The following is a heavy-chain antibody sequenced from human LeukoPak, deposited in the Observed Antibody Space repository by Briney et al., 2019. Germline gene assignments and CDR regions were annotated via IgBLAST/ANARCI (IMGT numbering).Heavy chain of an antibody. CDR2: ISDSGGST. CDR3: VRGYSFGPYGMDV. V-gene: IGHV3-64D*09. J-gene: IGHJ6*02. CDR1: GLPFSSYA. D-gene: IGHD2-15*01. Sequence: HTGGSLRLSCSASGLPFSSYAMHWVRQAPGKGLEYVSAISDSGGSTYYADSVKGRFTISRDNSKNTLYLQMSSLRAEDTAVYFCVRGYSFGPYGMDVWGQGTTVTVSS.